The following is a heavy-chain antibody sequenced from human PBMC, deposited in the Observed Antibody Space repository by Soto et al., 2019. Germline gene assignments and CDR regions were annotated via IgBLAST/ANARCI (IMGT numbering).Heavy chain of an antibody. V-gene: IGHV1-18*01. CDR2: ISAYNGNT. CDR3: ARVGTPINY. D-gene: IGHD7-27*01. CDR1: GYTFTNFG. Sequence: QVQLVQSGAEVKKPGASVKVSCKASGYTFTNFGISWVRQAPGQGLEWRGWISAYNGNTNSAQKFPDRVTMTPDTSTSTAYMELRSLRSDDTAIYYCARVGTPINYWGQGTLVTVSS. J-gene: IGHJ4*02.